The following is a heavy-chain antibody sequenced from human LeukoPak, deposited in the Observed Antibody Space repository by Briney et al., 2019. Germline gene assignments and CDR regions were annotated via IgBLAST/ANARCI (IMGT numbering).Heavy chain of an antibody. V-gene: IGHV3-23*01. CDR2: ISGSGGST. Sequence: GGSLRLSCAASGFTFSSYAMSWVRQAPGKGLEWVSAISGSGGSTYYADSVKGRFTISRDNSKNTLYLQMNSLRAEDTAVYYCANLIVVVPASFDYWGQGTLVIVSS. CDR3: ANLIVVVPASFDY. D-gene: IGHD2-2*01. CDR1: GFTFSSYA. J-gene: IGHJ4*02.